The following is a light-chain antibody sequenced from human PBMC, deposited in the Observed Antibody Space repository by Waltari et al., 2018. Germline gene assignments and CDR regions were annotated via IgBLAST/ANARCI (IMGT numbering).Light chain of an antibody. V-gene: IGLV2-14*01. CDR3: ISFTGSVTYV. Sequence: QSALTQPASVSGSPGQSITISCTGTSSDIGAYKYVSWYQQHPGKAPKLIIYEVSNRPPGVSNRFPGSKSGTTPSLSISGLQAEDEADYYCISFTGSVTYVFGTGTRVTVV. CDR2: EVS. CDR1: SSDIGAYKY. J-gene: IGLJ1*01.